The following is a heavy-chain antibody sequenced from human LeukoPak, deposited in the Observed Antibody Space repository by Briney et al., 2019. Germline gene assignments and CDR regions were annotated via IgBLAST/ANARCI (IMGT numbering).Heavy chain of an antibody. CDR2: IYHSGST. D-gene: IGHD3-10*01. CDR3: ARASDEHGSGSLDY. CDR1: GGSISSSYW. J-gene: IGHJ4*02. V-gene: IGHV4-4*02. Sequence: PSGTLSLTCAVSGGSISSSYWWSWVRQPPGKGLEWIGEIYHSGSTNYNPSLKSRITISVDKSKNQFSLKLSSVTAADTAVYYCARASDEHGSGSLDYWGQGTLVTVSS.